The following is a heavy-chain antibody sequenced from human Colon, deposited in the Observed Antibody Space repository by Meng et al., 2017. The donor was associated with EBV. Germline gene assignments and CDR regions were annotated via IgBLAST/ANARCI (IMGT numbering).Heavy chain of an antibody. Sequence: EVQGVEVGVGLVPPGGSLRLSWAVSGFTFISHAMSWVRQAPGKGLEWVSGISGGGDNIYYADSVKGRFTISRDNSKNTVDLQMNSLRAEDTAVYYCVPSPGGQGTLVTVSS. CDR2: ISGGGDNI. D-gene: IGHD1-14*01. CDR3: VPSP. CDR1: GFTFISHA. V-gene: IGHV3-23*04. J-gene: IGHJ4*02.